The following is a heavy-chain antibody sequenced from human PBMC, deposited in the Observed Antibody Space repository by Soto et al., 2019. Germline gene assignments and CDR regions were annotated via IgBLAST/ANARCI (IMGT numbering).Heavy chain of an antibody. V-gene: IGHV4-30-2*01. D-gene: IGHD1-7*01. CDR2: IYHSGST. Sequence: SETLSLTCAVSGGSISSGGYSWSWIRQPPGKGLEWIGYIYHSGSTYYNPSLKSRVTISVDRSKNQFSLKLSSVTAADTAVYYCARGVTGTGLDYWGQGALVTVSS. J-gene: IGHJ4*02. CDR3: ARGVTGTGLDY. CDR1: GGSISSGGYS.